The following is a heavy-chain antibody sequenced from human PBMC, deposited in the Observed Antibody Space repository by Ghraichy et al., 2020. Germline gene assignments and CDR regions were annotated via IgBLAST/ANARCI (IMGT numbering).Heavy chain of an antibody. CDR1: GYSFTSYW. D-gene: IGHD1-26*01. Sequence: GESLKISCKGSGYSFTSYWIGWVRQMPGKGLEWMGIIYPGDSDTRYSPSFQGQVTISADKSISTAYLQWSSLKASDTAMYYCARHRGGSYYITHIDYWGQGTLVTVSS. V-gene: IGHV5-51*01. J-gene: IGHJ4*02. CDR2: IYPGDSDT. CDR3: ARHRGGSYYITHIDY.